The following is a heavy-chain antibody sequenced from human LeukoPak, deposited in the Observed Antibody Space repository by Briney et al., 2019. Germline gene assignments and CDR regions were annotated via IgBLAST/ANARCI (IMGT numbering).Heavy chain of an antibody. CDR2: ISSTSSYI. V-gene: IGHV3-21*06. J-gene: IGHJ5*02. CDR1: GFTFRSYW. Sequence: PGGSLRLSCAASGFTFRSYWMSWVRQAPGKGLEWVSVISSTSSYIRYAESVKGRFTISRDNAKNSLFLEMKSLRAEDTAVYYCAREAWFDPWGQGTLVTVSS. CDR3: AREAWFDP.